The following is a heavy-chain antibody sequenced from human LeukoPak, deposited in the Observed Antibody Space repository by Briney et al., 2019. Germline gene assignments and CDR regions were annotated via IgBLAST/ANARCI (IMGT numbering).Heavy chain of an antibody. V-gene: IGHV3-53*04. J-gene: IGHJ4*02. CDR2: IYSGGST. Sequence: GGSLRLSCAASGFTFSSYAMSWVRQAPGKGLEWVSVIYSGGSTYYADSVKGRFTISRHNSKNTLYLQMNSLRAEDTAMYYCARDGPAQMVDFDYWGQGTLVTVSS. CDR1: GFTFSSYA. D-gene: IGHD3-10*01. CDR3: ARDGPAQMVDFDY.